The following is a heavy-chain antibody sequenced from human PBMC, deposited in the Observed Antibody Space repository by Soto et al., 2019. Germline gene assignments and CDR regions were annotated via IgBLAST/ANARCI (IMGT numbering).Heavy chain of an antibody. V-gene: IGHV4-31*03. CDR3: ARDVIMIVRSRDSDI. J-gene: IGHJ3*02. CDR2: SYYSGST. CDR1: GGSISSGGYY. D-gene: IGHD3-22*01. Sequence: KTSETLSLTCTVSGGSISSGGYYWSWIRQHPGKGLEWMGYSYYSGSTNYNSSLKRRVTISVDRAKNRFSLKLISVTAADTAVYYCARDVIMIVRSRDSDIWGQATMVNASS.